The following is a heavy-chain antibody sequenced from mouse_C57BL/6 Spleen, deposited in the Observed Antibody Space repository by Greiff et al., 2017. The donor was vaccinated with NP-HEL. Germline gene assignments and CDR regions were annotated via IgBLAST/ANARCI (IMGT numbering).Heavy chain of an antibody. Sequence: EVMLVESGGGLVKPGGSLKLSCAASGFTFSSYAMSWVRQTPEKRLEWVATISDGGSYTYYPDNVKGRFTISRDNAKNNLYLQMSHLKSEDTAMYYCARDHPYDYGLDYWGQGTTLTVSS. CDR2: ISDGGSYT. CDR1: GFTFSSYA. J-gene: IGHJ2*01. V-gene: IGHV5-4*01. D-gene: IGHD2-4*01. CDR3: ARDHPYDYGLDY.